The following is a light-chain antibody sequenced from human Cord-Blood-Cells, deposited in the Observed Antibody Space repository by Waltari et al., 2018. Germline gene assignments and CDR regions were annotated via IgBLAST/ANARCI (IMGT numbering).Light chain of an antibody. Sequence: QSALTQPASVSGSHGQSITISCTGTSSDVGRYNLVSWYQQHPGQAPKLMIYEGSKRPSGVSNRFSGPKSGNTASLTISGLQAEDEADYYCCSYAGSSTFDWVFGGGAKLTVL. J-gene: IGLJ3*02. CDR2: EGS. V-gene: IGLV2-23*03. CDR3: CSYAGSSTFDWV. CDR1: SSDVGRYNL.